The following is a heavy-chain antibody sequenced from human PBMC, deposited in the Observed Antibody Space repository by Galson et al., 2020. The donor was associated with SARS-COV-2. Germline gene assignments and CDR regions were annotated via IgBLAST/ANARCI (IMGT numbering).Heavy chain of an antibody. Sequence: SLKISCAASGFSFDDYAMHWVRQAPGKGLELVSGISWNSGNIGYADSVRGRFTISRDNAKNSLYLQMSSLKPEDTALYYCAKDVAVVWLGESYFDYWGQGTLVTVSS. J-gene: IGHJ4*02. V-gene: IGHV3-9*01. CDR2: ISWNSGNI. CDR3: AKDVAVVWLGESYFDY. CDR1: GFSFDDYA. D-gene: IGHD3-10*01.